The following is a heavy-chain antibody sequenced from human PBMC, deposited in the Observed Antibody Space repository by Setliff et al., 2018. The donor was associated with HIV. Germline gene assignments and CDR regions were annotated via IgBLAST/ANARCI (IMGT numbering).Heavy chain of an antibody. CDR2: IDHSGST. CDR1: GGSFSGYH. V-gene: IGHV4-34*01. Sequence: SETLSLTCAVYGGSFSGYHWSWIRQSPGKGLEWIGEIDHSGSTNYNPSLKSRVTISVGTSKNQFSLKLSSVTAADTAVYYCARVGTGIAVAALDYWGQGTLVTVSS. D-gene: IGHD6-19*01. CDR3: ARVGTGIAVAALDY. J-gene: IGHJ4*02.